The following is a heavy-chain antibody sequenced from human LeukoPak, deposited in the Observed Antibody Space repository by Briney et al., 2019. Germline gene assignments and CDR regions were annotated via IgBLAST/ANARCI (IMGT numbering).Heavy chain of an antibody. CDR2: FDPEDGET. J-gene: IGHJ4*02. CDR1: GYTLTELS. D-gene: IGHD2-2*01. CDR3: ATSVAREVVPAAGFDY. Sequence: GASVKVSCKVSGYTLTELSMHWVRQAPGKGLEWMGGFDPEDGETIYAQKFQGRVTMTEDTSTGTAYMELSSLRSEDTAVYYCATSVAREVVPAAGFDYWGQGTLVTVSS. V-gene: IGHV1-24*01.